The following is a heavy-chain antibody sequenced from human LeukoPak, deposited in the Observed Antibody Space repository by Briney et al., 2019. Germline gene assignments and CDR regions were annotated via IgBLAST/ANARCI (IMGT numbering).Heavy chain of an antibody. J-gene: IGHJ4*02. CDR3: ASQYSSSWFLFDY. CDR1: GVTVSSNY. V-gene: IGHV3-66*02. Sequence: GGSLRLSCAASGVTVSSNYMSWVRQAPGKGLEWVSAIYSGGSTNYADSVKGRFTISRDNSKNTLYLQMNSLRAEDTAVYYCASQYSSSWFLFDYWGQGPLVTVSS. CDR2: IYSGGST. D-gene: IGHD6-13*01.